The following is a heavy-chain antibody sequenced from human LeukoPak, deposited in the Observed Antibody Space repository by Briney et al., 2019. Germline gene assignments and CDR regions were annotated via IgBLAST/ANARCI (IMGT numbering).Heavy chain of an antibody. CDR2: VSSSSSYI. CDR1: GFTFSSYN. V-gene: IGHV3-21*04. J-gene: IGHJ4*02. CDR3: AKDRRLAAFDY. Sequence: GGSLRLSCAASGFTFSSYNMNWVRQSPGKGLEWISSVSSSSSYIYYIDSVKGRFTISRDNAKNSLYLQMNSLSAEDTAVYYCAKDRRLAAFDYGGQGTLVTVSS. D-gene: IGHD6-25*01.